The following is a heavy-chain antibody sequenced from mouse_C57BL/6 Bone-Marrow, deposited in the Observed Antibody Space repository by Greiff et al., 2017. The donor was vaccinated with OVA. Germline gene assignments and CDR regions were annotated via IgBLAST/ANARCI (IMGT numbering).Heavy chain of an antibody. CDR3: ARRPITTVVADY. D-gene: IGHD1-1*01. J-gene: IGHJ2*01. V-gene: IGHV1-55*01. Sequence: VQLQQPGAELVKPGASVKMSCKASGYTFTSYWITWVKQRPGQGLEWIGDIYPGSGSTNYNEKFKSKATLTVDTSSSTAYMQLSSLISEDSAVYYCARRPITTVVADYWGQGTTLTVSS. CDR1: GYTFTSYW. CDR2: IYPGSGST.